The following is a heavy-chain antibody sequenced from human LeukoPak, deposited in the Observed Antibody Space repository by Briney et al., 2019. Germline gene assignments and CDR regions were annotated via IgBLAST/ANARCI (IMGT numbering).Heavy chain of an antibody. V-gene: IGHV1-8*01. CDR2: MNPNSGNT. CDR3: AREGGVYRETTVTTTSYIGPYNWFDP. D-gene: IGHD4-17*01. J-gene: IGHJ5*02. Sequence: EASVKVSCKASGYTFTSYDINWVRQATGQGLEWMGWMNPNSGNTGYAQKFQGRVTMTRNTSISTAYMELSSLRSEDTAVYYCAREGGVYRETTVTTTSYIGPYNWFDPWGQGTLVTVSS. CDR1: GYTFTSYD.